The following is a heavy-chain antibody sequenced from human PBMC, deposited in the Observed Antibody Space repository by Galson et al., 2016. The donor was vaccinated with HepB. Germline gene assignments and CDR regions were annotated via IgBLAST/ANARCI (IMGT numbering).Heavy chain of an antibody. CDR2: IIGSGDRT. Sequence: SLRLSCAASGFTFSSYAMTWVRQAPGQGLEWVSAIIGSGDRTYYADSVKGRFTISRDNSKNTLYLQMNSLRAEDTAVYYCAKMGGFCSGATCYRADRWGQGTLVTVSS. CDR3: AKMGGFCSGATCYRADR. V-gene: IGHV3-23*01. J-gene: IGHJ5*02. D-gene: IGHD2-2*01. CDR1: GFTFSSYA.